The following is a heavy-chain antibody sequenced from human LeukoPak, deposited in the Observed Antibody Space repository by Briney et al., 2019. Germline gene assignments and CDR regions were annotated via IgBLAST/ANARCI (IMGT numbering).Heavy chain of an antibody. V-gene: IGHV1-2*02. J-gene: IGHJ4*02. CDR2: INPNSGGT. CDR3: ARGGIATRPFDY. CDR1: GYTFTDYY. Sequence: ASVKVSCKASGYTFTDYYIHWVRQAPGQGLEWMGWINPNSGGTNYAQKFQVRVTVTSGTSISTAYMELSSLRSDDTAVYYCARGGIATRPFDYWGQGTLVTVSS. D-gene: IGHD6-6*01.